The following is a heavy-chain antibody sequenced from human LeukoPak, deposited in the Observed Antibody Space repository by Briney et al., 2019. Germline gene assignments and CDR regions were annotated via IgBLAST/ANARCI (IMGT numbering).Heavy chain of an antibody. CDR1: GYTFTSYD. CDR2: MNPNSGNT. J-gene: IGHJ4*02. Sequence: VSVKVSCKASGYTFTSYDINWVRQATGQGLEWMGWMNPNSGNTGYAQKFQGRVTMTRNTSISTAYMELSSLRSEDTAVYYCARGRGYSGYDSNFDYWGQGTLVTVSS. CDR3: ARGRGYSGYDSNFDY. D-gene: IGHD5-12*01. V-gene: IGHV1-8*01.